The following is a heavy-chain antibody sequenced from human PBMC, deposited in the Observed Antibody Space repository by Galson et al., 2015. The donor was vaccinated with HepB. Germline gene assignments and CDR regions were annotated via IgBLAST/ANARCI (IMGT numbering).Heavy chain of an antibody. CDR1: GGTFSSYA. J-gene: IGHJ6*02. Sequence: SVKVSCKASGGTFSSYAISWVRQAPGQGLEWMGGIIPIFGTANYAQKFQGRVTITADESTSTAYMELSSLRSEDTAVYYCASTPCSSTSCYYYYGMDIWGQGTTVTVSS. CDR3: ASTPCSSTSCYYYYGMDI. CDR2: IIPIFGTA. V-gene: IGHV1-69*13. D-gene: IGHD2-2*01.